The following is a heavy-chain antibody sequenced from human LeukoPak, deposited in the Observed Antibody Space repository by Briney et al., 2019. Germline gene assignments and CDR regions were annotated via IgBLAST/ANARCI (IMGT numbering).Heavy chain of an antibody. CDR3: ARDVHGDYGSGWFDP. Sequence: SVKVSCKTSGGTFNNSAISWVRQAPGQGLEWLGGIMPLFGTAGYAQKFQGRVTITKDESTRTVYLELTSLTSDDTAVYYCARDVHGDYGSGWFDPWGQGILVSVSS. CDR2: IMPLFGTA. J-gene: IGHJ5*02. V-gene: IGHV1-69*05. CDR1: GGTFNNSA. D-gene: IGHD4-17*01.